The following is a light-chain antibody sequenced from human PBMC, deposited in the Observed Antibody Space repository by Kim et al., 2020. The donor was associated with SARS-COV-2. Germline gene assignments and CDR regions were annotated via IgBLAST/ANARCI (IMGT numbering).Light chain of an antibody. Sequence: QSALTQPAPVSGSPGQSITISCTGTSSDVGGYNYVSWYQQHPGKAPKLMIYDVSNRPSGVSNRFSGSKSGNTASLTISGLQAEDEADYYCSSYTSSSTLGVYVFGTGTKVTVL. J-gene: IGLJ1*01. CDR2: DVS. CDR3: SSYTSSSTLGVYV. V-gene: IGLV2-14*03. CDR1: SSDVGGYNY.